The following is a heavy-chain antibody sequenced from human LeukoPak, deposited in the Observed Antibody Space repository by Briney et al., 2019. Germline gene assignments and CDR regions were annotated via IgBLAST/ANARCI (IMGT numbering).Heavy chain of an antibody. D-gene: IGHD3-10*01. CDR1: GFTFSSYG. CDR2: ISYDGSNK. CDR3: AKVRYCYGSGSDYDGFDI. Sequence: GGSLRLSCAASGFTFSSYGMHWVRQAPGKGLEWVAVISYDGSNKYYGDSVKGRFTISRDNPKNTLYLQMNSLRAEDTAVYYCAKVRYCYGSGSDYDGFDIWGQGTMVTVSS. V-gene: IGHV3-30*18. J-gene: IGHJ3*02.